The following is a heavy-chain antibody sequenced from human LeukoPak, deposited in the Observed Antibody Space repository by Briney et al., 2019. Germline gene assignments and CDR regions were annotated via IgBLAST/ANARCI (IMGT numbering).Heavy chain of an antibody. CDR2: IYYSGSA. V-gene: IGHV4-59*01. CDR1: GGSISSYY. Sequence: SETLSLTCTASGGSISSYYWSWIRQPPGKGLEWIGYIYYSGSANYNPSLKSRVTISVDTSKNQFSLKLSSVTAADTAVYYCARGYSYGAPLRYWGQGTLVTVSS. D-gene: IGHD5-18*01. CDR3: ARGYSYGAPLRY. J-gene: IGHJ4*02.